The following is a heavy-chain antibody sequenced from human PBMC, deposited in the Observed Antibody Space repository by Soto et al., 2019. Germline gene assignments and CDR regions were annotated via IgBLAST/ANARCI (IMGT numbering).Heavy chain of an antibody. J-gene: IGHJ4*02. CDR1: GGTFSSYA. CDR3: ARGIKGSGWSGDQYYFDY. D-gene: IGHD6-19*01. CDR2: IIPIFGTA. Sequence: PSVKVSCKASGGTFSSYAISWVRQAPGQGLEWMGGIIPIFGTANYAQKFQGRVTITADESTSTAYMELSSLRSEDTAVYYCARGIKGSGWSGDQYYFDYWGQGTLVTVSS. V-gene: IGHV1-69*13.